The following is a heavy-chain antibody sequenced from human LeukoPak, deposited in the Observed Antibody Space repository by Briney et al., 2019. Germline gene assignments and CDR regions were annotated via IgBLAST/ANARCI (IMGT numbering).Heavy chain of an antibody. CDR2: IYHRGST. D-gene: IGHD5-18*01. Sequence: SETLPLTCTVSGGSVSSGGYSWSWIRQPPGKGLEWIGYIYHRGSTYYNPSLKSRVTISVDRSKNQFSLKLSSVTAADTAVYYCARDSYGSGMDVWGQGTTVTVSS. J-gene: IGHJ6*02. V-gene: IGHV4-30-2*01. CDR1: GGSVSSGGYS. CDR3: ARDSYGSGMDV.